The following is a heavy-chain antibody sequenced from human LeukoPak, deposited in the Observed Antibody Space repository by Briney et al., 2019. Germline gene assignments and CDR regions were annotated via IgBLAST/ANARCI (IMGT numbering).Heavy chain of an antibody. CDR1: GASISSTSHY. CDR2: IYYTGST. CDR3: ARPHYYGSGSYYYRPNYFDY. J-gene: IGHJ4*02. Sequence: SETVSLPCTVSGASISSTSHYWGWIRQPPGKGLEWVGSIYYTGSTYQNPSLKSRVTMSLDMSKNQFSLELSSVTAADTAVYYCARPHYYGSGSYYYRPNYFDYWGQGTLVTVSS. V-gene: IGHV4-39*07. D-gene: IGHD3-10*01.